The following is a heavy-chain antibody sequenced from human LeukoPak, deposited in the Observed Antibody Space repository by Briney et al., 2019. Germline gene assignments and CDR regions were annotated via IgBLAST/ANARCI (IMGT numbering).Heavy chain of an antibody. CDR2: IIPIFGTA. Sequence: SVKVSCKASGGTFSSYAISWVRQATGQGLEWMGGIIPIFGTANYAQKFQGRVTITADESTSTAYMELSSLRSEDTAVYYCARFGMYSSGWYSYAFDIWGQGTMVTVSS. V-gene: IGHV1-69*13. J-gene: IGHJ3*02. D-gene: IGHD6-19*01. CDR3: ARFGMYSSGWYSYAFDI. CDR1: GGTFSSYA.